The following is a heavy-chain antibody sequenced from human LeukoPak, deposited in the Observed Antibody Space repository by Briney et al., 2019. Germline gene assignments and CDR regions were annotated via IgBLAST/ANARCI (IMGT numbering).Heavy chain of an antibody. CDR3: AREDGSYLPNWFDP. V-gene: IGHV4-61*02. J-gene: IGHJ5*02. CDR2: IYTSGST. D-gene: IGHD1-26*01. Sequence: SQTLSLTCTVSGGSISSGSYYWSWIRQPAGKGLEWIGRIYTSGSTNYNPSLKSRVTISVDTSKNQFSLKLSSVTAADTAVYYCAREDGSYLPNWFDPWGQGTLVTVSS. CDR1: GGSISSGSYY.